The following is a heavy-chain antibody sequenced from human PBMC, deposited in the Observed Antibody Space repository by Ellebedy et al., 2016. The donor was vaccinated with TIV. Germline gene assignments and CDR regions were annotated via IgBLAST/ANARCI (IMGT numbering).Heavy chain of an antibody. CDR1: GFTFDKYW. V-gene: IGHV3-74*01. J-gene: IGHJ6*02. CDR2: LYSDGSGA. D-gene: IGHD3-22*01. CDR3: ARDPTNFSSGWQYHYGLDV. Sequence: GGSLRLXCAASGFTFDKYWMHWVRQAPGEGLVWVSRLYSDGSGASYADSVKGRFTISRDNAKSTLFLQMESLKVEDTAVYFCARDPTNFSSGWQYHYGLDVWGQGTTVTVSS.